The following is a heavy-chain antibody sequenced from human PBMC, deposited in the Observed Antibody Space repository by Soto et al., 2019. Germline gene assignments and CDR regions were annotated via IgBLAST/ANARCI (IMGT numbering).Heavy chain of an antibody. CDR3: ARDRWSGPYYYYGMDV. CDR2: VSAYNGNT. D-gene: IGHD1-1*01. V-gene: IGHV1-18*01. Sequence: ASVKVSCKASGYTFTSYGISWVRQAPGQGLEWMGWVSAYNGNTNYAQKLQGRVTMTTDTSTSTAYMELRSLRSDDTAVYYCARDRWSGPYYYYGMDVWGQGTTVTVSS. CDR1: GYTFTSYG. J-gene: IGHJ6*02.